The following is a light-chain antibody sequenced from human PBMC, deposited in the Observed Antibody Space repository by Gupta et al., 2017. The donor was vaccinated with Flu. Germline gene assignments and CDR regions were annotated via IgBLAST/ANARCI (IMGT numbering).Light chain of an antibody. V-gene: IGLV1-44*01. Sequence: QSVLPQPPSASGTPGQKGTISCSGSSSKIGSNTVNWYQQLPGTAPKLLMYSNNMRISGVPERFSGSKYVTSAAVATSGLQAEDEADYYCAAEDDSRNGQVFGGGTKLTGL. CDR2: SNN. CDR1: SSKIGSNT. J-gene: IGLJ3*02. CDR3: AAEDDSRNGQV.